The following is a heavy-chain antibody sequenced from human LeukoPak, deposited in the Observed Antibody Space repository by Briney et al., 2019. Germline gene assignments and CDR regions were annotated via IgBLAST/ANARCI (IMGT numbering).Heavy chain of an antibody. Sequence: SETLSLTCTVSGGSISSYYWSWIRQPPGKGLEWIGYIYYSGSTNYNPSLKSRVTISVDTSKNQFSLKLSSVTAADTAVYYCARVVGSYSWYYYMDVWGNGTTVTVSS. CDR3: ARVVGSYSWYYYMDV. CDR2: IYYSGST. D-gene: IGHD1-26*01. J-gene: IGHJ6*03. CDR1: GGSISSYY. V-gene: IGHV4-59*01.